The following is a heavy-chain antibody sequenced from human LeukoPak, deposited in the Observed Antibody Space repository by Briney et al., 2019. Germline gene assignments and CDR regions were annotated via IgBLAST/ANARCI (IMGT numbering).Heavy chain of an antibody. D-gene: IGHD3-22*01. J-gene: IGHJ4*02. CDR1: GFTFSSYA. CDR2: ISYDGSDK. CDR3: ASALTSSYDSSGYPDYFDY. V-gene: IGHV3-30-3*01. Sequence: GGSLRLSCAASGFTFSSYAMHWVRQAPGKGLEWVAVISYDGSDKYYADSVKGRFTISRDNYKDTLYLQMNSLRAEDTAVYYCASALTSSYDSSGYPDYFDYWGQGTLVTVSS.